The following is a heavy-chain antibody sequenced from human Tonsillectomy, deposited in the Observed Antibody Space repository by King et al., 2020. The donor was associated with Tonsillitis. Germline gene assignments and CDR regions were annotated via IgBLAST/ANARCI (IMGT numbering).Heavy chain of an antibody. Sequence: VQLVESGGGLVKPGGSLRLSCAASGFTFSNAWMSWVRQAPGKGLEWVGRIKSKTDGGTTDYAAPVKGRFTISRDDSKNTLYLQMNSLKTEDTAVYYCTTVRIAAAGYYYYGMDVWGQGTTVTVSS. J-gene: IGHJ6*02. CDR3: TTVRIAAAGYYYYGMDV. V-gene: IGHV3-15*01. D-gene: IGHD6-13*01. CDR1: GFTFSNAW. CDR2: IKSKTDGGTT.